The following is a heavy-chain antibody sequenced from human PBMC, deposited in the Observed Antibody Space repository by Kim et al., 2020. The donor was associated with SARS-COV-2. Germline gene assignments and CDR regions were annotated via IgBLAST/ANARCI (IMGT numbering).Heavy chain of an antibody. CDR3: AKDSSGLLLWDYYFDY. V-gene: IGHV3-23*01. Sequence: GGSLRLSCAASGFTFSSYAMSWVRQAPGKGLEWVSAISGSGGSTYYADSVKGRFTISRDNSKNTLYLQMNSLRAEDTAVYYCAKDSSGLLLWDYYFDYWGQGTLVTVSS. D-gene: IGHD3-10*01. CDR1: GFTFSSYA. CDR2: ISGSGGST. J-gene: IGHJ4*02.